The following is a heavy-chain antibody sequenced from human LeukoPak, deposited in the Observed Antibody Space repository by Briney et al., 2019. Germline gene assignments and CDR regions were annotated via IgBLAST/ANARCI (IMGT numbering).Heavy chain of an antibody. V-gene: IGHV4-4*09. CDR1: GVSIGGYY. Sequence: SETLSLTCTVSGVSIGGYYWSWLRQPPGKGLEWIGYIYTTGRTNYNPSLKSRVTISVDTSKNQFSLKLNSVTAADTAVYYCAKILGSGVWYGFDIWGQGTMVTVSS. D-gene: IGHD2-21*01. CDR2: IYTTGRT. J-gene: IGHJ3*02. CDR3: AKILGSGVWYGFDI.